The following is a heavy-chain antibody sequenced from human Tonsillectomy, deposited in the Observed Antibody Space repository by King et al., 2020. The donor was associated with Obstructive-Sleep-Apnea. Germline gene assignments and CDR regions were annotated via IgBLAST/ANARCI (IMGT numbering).Heavy chain of an antibody. D-gene: IGHD2-15*01. V-gene: IGHV3-48*01. CDR2: ISSGSGTI. Sequence: VQLVEAGGGLVQPGGSLRLSCAASGFTFSRNNMNWVRQAPGKGLGWISYISSGSGTIYYADSVKGRFTISRDNAKNSLYLQMNSLRAEDTAVYYCARNYCSGGSCYWFFDLWGRGTLVTVSS. J-gene: IGHJ2*01. CDR3: ARNYCSGGSCYWFFDL. CDR1: GFTFSRNN.